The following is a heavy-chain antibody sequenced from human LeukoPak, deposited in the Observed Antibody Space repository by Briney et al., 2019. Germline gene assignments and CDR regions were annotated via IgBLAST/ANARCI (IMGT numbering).Heavy chain of an antibody. CDR2: INHSGST. Sequence: SETLSLTCAVYGGSFSGYYWSLIRQPPGKGLEWIGEINHSGSTNYNPSLKSRVTISVDTSKNQFSLKLSSVTAADTAVYYCARGTPNCSSTSCYTHYFDYWGQGTLVTVSS. CDR1: GGSFSGYY. D-gene: IGHD2-2*02. J-gene: IGHJ4*02. V-gene: IGHV4-34*01. CDR3: ARGTPNCSSTSCYTHYFDY.